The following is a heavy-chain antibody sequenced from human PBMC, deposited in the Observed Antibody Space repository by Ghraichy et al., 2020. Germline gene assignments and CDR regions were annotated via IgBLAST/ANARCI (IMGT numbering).Heavy chain of an antibody. V-gene: IGHV3-21*01. CDR2: ISSSSSSYI. D-gene: IGHD2-15*01. CDR3: ARDGPGSFAFDI. Sequence: GGSLRLSCAASGFTFSSYSMNWVRQAPGKGLEWVSSISSSSSSYIYYADSVKGRFTISRDNAKNSLYLQMNSLRAEDTAVYYCARDGPGSFAFDIWGQGTMVTVSS. J-gene: IGHJ3*02. CDR1: GFTFSSYS.